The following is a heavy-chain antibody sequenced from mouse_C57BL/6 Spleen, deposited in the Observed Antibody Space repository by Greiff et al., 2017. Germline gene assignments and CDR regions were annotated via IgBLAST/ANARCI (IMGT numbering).Heavy chain of an antibody. V-gene: IGHV5-4*01. Sequence: EVHVVESGGGLVKPGGSLKLSCAASGFTFSSYAMSWVRQTPGKGLEWVATISAGGGYTYYPDNVKGRFTISIDTAKNNLYLQMSHLKSEDTAMFDCARAERPLFDMEGWGKGPSVTAAS. CDR1: GFTFSSYA. CDR2: ISAGGGYT. D-gene: IGHD1-1*02. J-gene: IGHJ4*01. CDR3: ARAERPLFDMEG.